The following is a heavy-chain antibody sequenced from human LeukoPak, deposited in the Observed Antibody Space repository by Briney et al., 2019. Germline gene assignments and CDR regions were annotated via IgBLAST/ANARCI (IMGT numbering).Heavy chain of an antibody. Sequence: GGSLRLSCVASGFTVSSNYMSWVRQAPGKWLEWVSVIYSGGSTYYADSVKGRFTISRDNSKNTLYLQMNSLRVEDTAVYYCARDYGVAEGYWGQGTLVTVSS. D-gene: IGHD6-19*01. CDR2: IYSGGST. J-gene: IGHJ4*02. CDR3: ARDYGVAEGY. CDR1: GFTVSSNY. V-gene: IGHV3-53*01.